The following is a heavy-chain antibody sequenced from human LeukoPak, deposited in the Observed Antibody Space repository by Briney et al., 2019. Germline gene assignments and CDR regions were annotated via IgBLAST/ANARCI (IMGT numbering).Heavy chain of an antibody. Sequence: SETLSLTCTVSGGSISSYYWSWIRQPPGKGLEWIGYIYYSGSTNYNPSLKSRVTISVDTSKNQFSLKLSSVTAADTAVYYCARVMGVNYDFWSGDAFDIWGQGTMVTVSS. J-gene: IGHJ3*02. D-gene: IGHD3-3*01. CDR2: IYYSGST. CDR3: ARVMGVNYDFWSGDAFDI. CDR1: GGSISSYY. V-gene: IGHV4-59*01.